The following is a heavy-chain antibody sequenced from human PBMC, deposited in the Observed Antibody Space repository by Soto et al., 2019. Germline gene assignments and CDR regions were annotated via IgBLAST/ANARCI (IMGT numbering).Heavy chain of an antibody. D-gene: IGHD2-21*01. CDR1: GGTFSDFT. CDR2: IIPILEAT. Sequence: QVQLVQSGAEVRKPGSSVKVSCRASGGTFSDFTVTWVRQAPGQGLEWMGGIIPILEATKYAQTFQDRVTFTADESTSTVFMALSSLRSEDTAVHFCATSYCGNECQPNRAFYYFGWDVWGQGTTVTVSS. J-gene: IGHJ6*02. V-gene: IGHV1-69*01. CDR3: ATSYCGNECQPNRAFYYFGWDV.